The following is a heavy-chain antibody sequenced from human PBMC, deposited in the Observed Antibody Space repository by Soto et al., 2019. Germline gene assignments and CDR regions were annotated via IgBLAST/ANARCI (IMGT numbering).Heavy chain of an antibody. CDR3: ARGPIITICGVVMGYFDY. J-gene: IGHJ4*02. D-gene: IGHD3-3*01. V-gene: IGHV4-34*01. CDR2: INHSGST. CDR1: GGSFSGYY. Sequence: SETLSLTCAVYGGSFSGYYWSWIRQPPGKGLEWIGEINHSGSTNYNPSLKSRVTISVDTSKNQFSLKLSSVTAADTAVYYCARGPIITICGVVMGYFDYWGQGTLVTVSS.